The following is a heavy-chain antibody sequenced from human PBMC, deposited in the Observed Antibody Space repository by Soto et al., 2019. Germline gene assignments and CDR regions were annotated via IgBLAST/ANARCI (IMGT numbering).Heavy chain of an antibody. D-gene: IGHD3-9*01. CDR3: ARYILTGYQFDY. V-gene: IGHV4-39*01. CDR1: GGSISSSNYY. J-gene: IGHJ4*02. CDR2: IYYSGST. Sequence: QLQLQESGPGLVKPSETLSLTCTVSGGSISSSNYYWGWIRQPPGKGLEWIGNIYYSGSTYYNPSLTSRVTISVDTSKNQFSLKLSSVTAADTAVYYCARYILTGYQFDYWGQGTLVTVSS.